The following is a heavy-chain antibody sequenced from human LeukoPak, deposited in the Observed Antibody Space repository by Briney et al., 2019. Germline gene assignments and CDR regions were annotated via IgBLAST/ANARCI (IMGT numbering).Heavy chain of an antibody. CDR2: IYPCDSDT. D-gene: IGHD3-10*01. J-gene: IGHJ4*02. CDR1: GYSFTSYW. V-gene: IGHV5-51*01. Sequence: GGSLKISRKGSGYSFTSYWIGWVPQIPGKGLEWMGIIYPCDSDTRYSPSFQGQVTISADKSISTAYLQWSSLKASDTAMYYCARRLAYYYGSGSYSPYYFDYWGQGTLVTVSS. CDR3: ARRLAYYYGSGSYSPYYFDY.